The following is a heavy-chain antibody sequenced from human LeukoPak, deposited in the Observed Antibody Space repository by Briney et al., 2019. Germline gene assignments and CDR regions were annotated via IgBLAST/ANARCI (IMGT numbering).Heavy chain of an antibody. CDR1: GFTFSSYS. CDR2: ISSSSSYI. Sequence: GGSLRLSCAASGFTFSSYSMNWVRQAPGKGLEWVSSISSSSSYIYYADSVKGRFTISRDNAKNSLYLQMNGLRAEDTAVYYCAREGPVVAADYWGQGTLVTVSS. D-gene: IGHD2-15*01. CDR3: AREGPVVAADY. J-gene: IGHJ4*02. V-gene: IGHV3-21*01.